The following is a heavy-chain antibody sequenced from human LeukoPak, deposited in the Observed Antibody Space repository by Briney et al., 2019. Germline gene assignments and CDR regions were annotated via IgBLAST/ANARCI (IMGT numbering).Heavy chain of an antibody. CDR2: ISYDGSNK. Sequence: GESLRLSCAASGFTFSSYGMHWVRQAPGKGLEWVAVISYDGSNKYYADSVKGRFTISRDNSKNTLYLQMNSLRAEDTAVYYCAKEAGYYYDSSGYYFDYWGQGTLVTVSS. J-gene: IGHJ4*02. CDR1: GFTFSSYG. CDR3: AKEAGYYYDSSGYYFDY. D-gene: IGHD3-22*01. V-gene: IGHV3-30*18.